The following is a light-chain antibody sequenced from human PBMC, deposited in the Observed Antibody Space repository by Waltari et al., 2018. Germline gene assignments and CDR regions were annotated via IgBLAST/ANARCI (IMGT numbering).Light chain of an antibody. Sequence: QSGLPQSPSVSGTPGQRVPISCSGSTSNIGSYHVYWYQQLPGAAPKLLIYRNDQRPSGVPDRFSGSKSVTSASLAISGLRSEDEAFYYCAAWDDSLTAWLFGGGTKLTVL. CDR2: RND. CDR1: TSNIGSYH. V-gene: IGLV1-47*01. CDR3: AAWDDSLTAWL. J-gene: IGLJ3*02.